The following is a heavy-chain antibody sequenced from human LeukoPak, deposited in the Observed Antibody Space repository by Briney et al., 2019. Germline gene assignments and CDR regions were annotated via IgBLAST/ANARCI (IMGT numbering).Heavy chain of an antibody. CDR1: GFTFSSHW. CDR2: IKQDGSEK. J-gene: IGHJ4*02. CDR3: ARDLPLYFDY. V-gene: IGHV3-7*01. Sequence: GGSLRLSCAASGFTFSSHWMSWVRQAPGKGLEWVANIKQDGSEKYYVDSVKGRFTISRDNAKNSLYLQMNSLRAEDTAVYYCARDLPLYFDYWGQGTLVTVSS.